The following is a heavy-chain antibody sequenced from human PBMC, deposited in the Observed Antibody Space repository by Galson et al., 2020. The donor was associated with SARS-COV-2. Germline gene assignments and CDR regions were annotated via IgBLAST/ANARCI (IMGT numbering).Heavy chain of an antibody. D-gene: IGHD6-6*01. CDR1: GGTFSSYA. CDR3: AGYASIAARHYYYYYMDV. CDR2: IIPIFGTA. J-gene: IGHJ6*03. V-gene: IGHV1-69*13. Sequence: SVTVSCQASGGTFSSYAISWVRQAPGQGLEWMGGIIPIFGTAHYAQKFQGRVTITADESTSTAYMELSSLRSEDTAVYYCAGYASIAARHYYYYYMDVWGKGTTVTVSS.